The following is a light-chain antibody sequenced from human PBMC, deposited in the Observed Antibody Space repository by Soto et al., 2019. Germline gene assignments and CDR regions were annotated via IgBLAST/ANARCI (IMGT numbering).Light chain of an antibody. V-gene: IGKV3D-15*01. CDR1: QSVSSN. J-gene: IGKJ3*01. CDR2: GAS. CDR3: QKYDSAPLT. Sequence: IVMTQSPATLSVSPGDRATLSCRASQSVSSNLAWYQQKPGQAPRLLIYGASSRATGIPDRFSGSGSGTDFTLTISSLQPEDVATYYCQKYDSAPLTFGPGTKVDIK.